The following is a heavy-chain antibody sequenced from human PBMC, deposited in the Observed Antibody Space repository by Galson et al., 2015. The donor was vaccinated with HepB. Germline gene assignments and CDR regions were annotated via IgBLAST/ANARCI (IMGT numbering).Heavy chain of an antibody. CDR1: GFTFSSYG. V-gene: IGHV3-30*03. Sequence: SLRLSCAASGFTFSSYGMHWVRQAPGKGLEWVALISHDGSDNYYPDSVKGRFTISRDNSKNTLYLQMNSLRGEDTAVYYCAREGHIRSYNSEYYGMDVWGQGTTVTVSS. J-gene: IGHJ6*02. CDR3: AREGHIRSYNSEYYGMDV. D-gene: IGHD5-18*01. CDR2: ISHDGSDN.